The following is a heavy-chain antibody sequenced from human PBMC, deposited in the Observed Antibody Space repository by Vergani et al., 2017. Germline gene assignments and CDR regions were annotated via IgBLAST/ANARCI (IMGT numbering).Heavy chain of an antibody. V-gene: IGHV4-30-4*08. CDR1: GGSISSGDYY. CDR3: AREHNMVTAMVTPTQYHFNY. Sequence: QVQLQESGPGLVKPSQTLSLTCTVSGGSISSGDYYWSWIRQPPGKGLEWIGYIYYSGSTYYNPSLQSRVTISVDTSRNQFSLKLSSVTAAATAVYYCAREHNMVTAMVTPTQYHFNYCVQGTLIFVSS. CDR2: IYYSGST. J-gene: IGHJ4*02. D-gene: IGHD5-18*01.